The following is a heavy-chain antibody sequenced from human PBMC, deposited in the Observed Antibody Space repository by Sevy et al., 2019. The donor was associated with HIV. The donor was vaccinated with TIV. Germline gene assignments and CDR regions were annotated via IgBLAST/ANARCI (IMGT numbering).Heavy chain of an antibody. D-gene: IGHD3-10*01. V-gene: IGHV3-21*01. CDR2: ISSSSSYI. CDR3: ARDGGVTMVRGVIITGRPFDY. Sequence: GGSLRLSCAASGFTFSSYSMNWVRQAPGKGLEWVSSISSSSSYIYYADSVKGRFTISRDNAKNSLYLQMNSLRAEETAVYYCARDGGVTMVRGVIITGRPFDYWGQGTLVTVSS. CDR1: GFTFSSYS. J-gene: IGHJ4*02.